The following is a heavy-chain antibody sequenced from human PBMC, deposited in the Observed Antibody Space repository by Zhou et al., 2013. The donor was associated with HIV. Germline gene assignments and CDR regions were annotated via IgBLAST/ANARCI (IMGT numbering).Heavy chain of an antibody. D-gene: IGHD5-18*01. V-gene: IGHV1-2*02. CDR3: ASSIGYSYGYASAFDI. CDR2: INPNSGGT. CDR1: GYTFTGYY. Sequence: QVQLVQSGAEVKKLGASVKVSCKASGYTFTGYYMHWVRQAPGQGLEWMGWINPNSGGTNYAQKFQGRVTMTRDTSISTAYMELSRLRSDDTAVYYCASSIGYSYGYASAFDIWGQGTMVTVSS. J-gene: IGHJ3*02.